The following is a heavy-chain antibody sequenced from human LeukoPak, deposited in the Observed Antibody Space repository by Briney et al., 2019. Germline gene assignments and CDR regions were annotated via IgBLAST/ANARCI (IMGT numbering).Heavy chain of an antibody. V-gene: IGHV3-11*01. CDR2: ISGSGANR. J-gene: IGHJ6*02. Sequence: PGGALRLSCAASGRRFSDQYMIWIRQTPGKGLEWISFISGSGANRFYADSMKGRFTISKDNTKNSLYLQMNSLRAEDTATYYCATLHFYAMGVWGQGTTVTVSS. CDR3: ATLHFYAMGV. CDR1: GRRFSDQY.